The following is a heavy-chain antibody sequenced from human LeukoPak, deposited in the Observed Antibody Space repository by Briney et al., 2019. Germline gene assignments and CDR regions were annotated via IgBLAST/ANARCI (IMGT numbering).Heavy chain of an antibody. V-gene: IGHV3-7*01. Sequence: GGSLRLSCAASGFTFNNYWMSWVRQAPGKGLEWVANIDPDGSETQYVDSVKGRFTTSRDNAKNSLFLQMNGLRAEDTAIYYCAGIWYFGDNNWRYFDYWGQGTLVTVSS. CDR1: GFTFNNYW. J-gene: IGHJ4*02. CDR2: IDPDGSET. CDR3: AGIWYFGDNNWRYFDY. D-gene: IGHD1-20*01.